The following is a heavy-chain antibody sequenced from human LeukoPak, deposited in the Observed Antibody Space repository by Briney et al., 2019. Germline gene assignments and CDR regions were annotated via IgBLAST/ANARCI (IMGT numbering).Heavy chain of an antibody. CDR2: IYHSGST. J-gene: IGHJ5*02. CDR1: GYSISSGYY. Sequence: PSETLSLTCTVSGYSISSGYYWGWIRQPPGKGLEWIGSIYHSGSTYYNPSLKSRVTISVDTSKNQFSLKLSSVTAADTAVYYCARDRVRAGRWGFDPWGQGTLVTVSS. D-gene: IGHD3-10*01. CDR3: ARDRVRAGRWGFDP. V-gene: IGHV4-38-2*02.